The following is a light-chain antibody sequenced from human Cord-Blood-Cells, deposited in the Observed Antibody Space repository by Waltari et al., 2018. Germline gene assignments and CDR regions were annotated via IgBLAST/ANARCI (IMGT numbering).Light chain of an antibody. CDR1: QSISSY. CDR3: QQSYSTPYT. CDR2: AAS. V-gene: IGKV1-39*01. J-gene: IGKJ2*01. Sequence: DIQMTQSPSSLSASVGDRVTITCRASQSISSYLNWYQQKPGKAPKLLIYAASSLQSGVPLSFSGSGSGTDFTLTISSLQPEDFATYYCQQSYSTPYTFGQGTKLEIK.